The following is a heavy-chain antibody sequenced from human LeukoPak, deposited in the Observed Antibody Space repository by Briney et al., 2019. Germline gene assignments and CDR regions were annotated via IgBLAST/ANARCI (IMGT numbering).Heavy chain of an antibody. CDR3: ARGRRWGSSGSYYRFFDY. CDR2: INHSGST. D-gene: IGHD3-10*01. J-gene: IGHJ4*02. V-gene: IGHV4-34*01. CDR1: GGSFSGYY. Sequence: SETLSLTCAVYGGSFSGYYWSWIHQPQGKGLEWIGEINHSGSTNYNPSLKSRVTISVDTSKNQFSLKLSSVTAADTAVYYCARGRRWGSSGSYYRFFDYWGQGTLVTVSS.